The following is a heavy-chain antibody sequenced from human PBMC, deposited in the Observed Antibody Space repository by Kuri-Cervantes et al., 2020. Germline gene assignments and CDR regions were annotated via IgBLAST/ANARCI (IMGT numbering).Heavy chain of an antibody. CDR3: ARERGNYRAVDNGMDV. D-gene: IGHD4-11*01. J-gene: IGHJ6*02. CDR1: GFTFSSYG. V-gene: IGHV3-30*03. CDR2: ISYDGSNK. Sequence: GGSLRLSCAASGFTFSSYGMHWVRQAPGKGLGWVAVISYDGSNKYYEDSVKGRFTISRDNSKNTLYLQMNSLRAEDTAVYYWARERGNYRAVDNGMDVWGQGTTVTVSS.